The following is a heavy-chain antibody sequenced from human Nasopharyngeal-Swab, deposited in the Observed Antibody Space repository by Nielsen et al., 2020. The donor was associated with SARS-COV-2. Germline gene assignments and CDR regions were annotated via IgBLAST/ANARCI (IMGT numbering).Heavy chain of an antibody. V-gene: IGHV1-69*13. CDR1: GGTFSSYA. J-gene: IGHJ4*02. D-gene: IGHD2-15*01. CDR2: IIPIFGTA. CDR3: ARDTHCSGGSCYPSTFDY. Sequence: SVKVSCKASGGTFSSYAISWVRQAPGQGLEWMGGIIPIFGTANYAQRFQGRVTITADESTSTAYMELSSLRSEDTAVYYCARDTHCSGGSCYPSTFDYWGQGTLVTVSS.